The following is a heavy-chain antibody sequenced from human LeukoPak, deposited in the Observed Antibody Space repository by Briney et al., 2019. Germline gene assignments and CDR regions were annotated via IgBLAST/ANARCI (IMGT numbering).Heavy chain of an antibody. CDR2: IYYSGST. CDR3: ARHGTPGTNLNWFDP. CDR1: GGSFSGYY. D-gene: IGHD1-1*01. V-gene: IGHV4-59*01. Sequence: SETLSLTCAVYGGSFSGYYWSWIRQPPGKGLEWIGYIYYSGSTNYNPSLKSRVTISVDTSKSQFSLKLSSVTAADTAVYYCARHGTPGTNLNWFDPWGQGTLVTVSS. J-gene: IGHJ5*02.